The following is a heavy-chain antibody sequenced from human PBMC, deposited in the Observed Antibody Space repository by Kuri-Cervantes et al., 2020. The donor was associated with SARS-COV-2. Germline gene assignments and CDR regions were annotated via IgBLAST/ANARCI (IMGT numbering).Heavy chain of an antibody. CDR1: GFTFSSYE. D-gene: IGHD6-6*01. CDR2: ISSSGSTI. J-gene: IGHJ4*02. CDR3: ARDQGSSGADFDY. V-gene: IGHV3-48*03. Sequence: GESLKISCAAPGFTFSSYEMNWARQAPGKGLEWVSYISSSGSTIYYADSVKGRFTISRDNAKNSLYLQMNSLRAEDTAVYYCARDQGSSGADFDYWGQGTLVTVSS.